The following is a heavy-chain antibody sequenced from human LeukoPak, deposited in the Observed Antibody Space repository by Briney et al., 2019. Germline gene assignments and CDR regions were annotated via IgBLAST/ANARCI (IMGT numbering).Heavy chain of an antibody. CDR2: INAGNGNT. Sequence: ASVKVSCKASGYTFTSYAMHWVRQAPGQRLEWMGWINAGNGNTKYSQKFQGRVTITRDTSASIAYMELSSLRSEDTAVYYRARGFSGWYELDYWGQGTLVTVSS. V-gene: IGHV1-3*01. CDR3: ARGFSGWYELDY. J-gene: IGHJ4*02. CDR1: GYTFTSYA. D-gene: IGHD6-19*01.